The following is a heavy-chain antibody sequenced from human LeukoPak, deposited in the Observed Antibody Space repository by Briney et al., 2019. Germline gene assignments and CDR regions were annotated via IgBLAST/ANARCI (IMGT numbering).Heavy chain of an antibody. V-gene: IGHV3-23*01. CDR1: GFTFSSYA. CDR3: AKDPRTIRRTYYDFWSGSGY. J-gene: IGHJ4*02. Sequence: GGSLRLSCAASGFTFSSYAMSWVRQAPGKGLEWVSAMSGSGGSTYYADSVKGRFTISRDNSKNTLYLQMNSLRAEDTAVYYCAKDPRTIRRTYYDFWSGSGYWGQGTLVTVSS. D-gene: IGHD3-3*01. CDR2: MSGSGGST.